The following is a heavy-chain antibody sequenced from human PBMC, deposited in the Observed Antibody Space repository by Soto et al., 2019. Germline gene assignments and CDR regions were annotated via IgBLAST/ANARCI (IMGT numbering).Heavy chain of an antibody. D-gene: IGHD6-19*01. CDR3: AARFIHSGWRFDY. CDR2: IVVGSGNT. CDR1: GFTFTSSA. J-gene: IGHJ4*02. V-gene: IGHV1-58*01. Sequence: SVQVSCMASGFTFTSSAVQWVRQARGQRLEWIGWIVVGSGNTNYAQKFQERVTITRDMSTSTAYMELNSLRSEDTAVYYCAARFIHSGWRFDYWGQGTLVTVSS.